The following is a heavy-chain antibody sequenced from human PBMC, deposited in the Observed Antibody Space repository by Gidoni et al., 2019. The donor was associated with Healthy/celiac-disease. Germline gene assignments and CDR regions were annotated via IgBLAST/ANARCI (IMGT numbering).Heavy chain of an antibody. CDR3: ARDREPVEGAITGFYY. D-gene: IGHD1-26*01. CDR1: GGSISSSSYY. J-gene: IGHJ4*02. Sequence: QLQLQESGPGLVKPSETLSLTCTVSGGSISSSSYYWGWIRQPPGKGLEWIGIIYYSGRTYYNPSLQSRVTISVDTSKNQFSLKLSSVTAADTAVYYCARDREPVEGAITGFYYWGQGTLVTVSS. CDR2: IYYSGRT. V-gene: IGHV4-39*07.